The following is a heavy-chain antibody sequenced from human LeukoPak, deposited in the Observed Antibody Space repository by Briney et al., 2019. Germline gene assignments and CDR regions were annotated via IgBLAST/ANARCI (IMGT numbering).Heavy chain of an antibody. V-gene: IGHV3-23*01. J-gene: IGHJ3*02. Sequence: GGSLRLSCAASGFTFSSYAMSWVRQAPGKGLEWVSTITGSGGSTYYADSVKGRFTISRDNSKKTLYLQMNSLRAEDTAVYCCAKGSPETASSLGAFDIWGQGTMVTVSS. CDR2: ITGSGGST. CDR1: GFTFSSYA. CDR3: AKGSPETASSLGAFDI. D-gene: IGHD6-6*01.